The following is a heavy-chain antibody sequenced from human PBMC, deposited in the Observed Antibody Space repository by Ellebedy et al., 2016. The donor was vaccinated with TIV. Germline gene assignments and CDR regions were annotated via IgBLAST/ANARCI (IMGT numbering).Heavy chain of an antibody. J-gene: IGHJ4*02. CDR3: ARSGSDFDY. CDR2: IKEDGSDK. Sequence: GESLKISXAASGFTFSTYWMSWVRQAPGKGLEWVANIKEDGSDKNYVDSVKGRFTISRDNAKNSLYLQMTSLRAEDTAVYYCARSGSDFDYWGQGTLVTVSS. D-gene: IGHD1-26*01. CDR1: GFTFSTYW. V-gene: IGHV3-7*01.